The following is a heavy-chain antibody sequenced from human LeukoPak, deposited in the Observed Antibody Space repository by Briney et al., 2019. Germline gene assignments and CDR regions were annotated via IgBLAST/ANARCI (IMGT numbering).Heavy chain of an antibody. V-gene: IGHV3-13*01. D-gene: IGHD3-10*01. CDR3: ARGSPPFQH. CDR1: GFTFSNYD. CDR2: IGTAGDT. Sequence: GGSLRLSCAASGFTFSNYDMHWVRQATGQGLEWVSGIGTAGDTYYAGSVKGRFTISRKNAKNSLYLQMKSLRAGDTAVYYCARGSPPFQHWGQGTLVTVSS. J-gene: IGHJ1*01.